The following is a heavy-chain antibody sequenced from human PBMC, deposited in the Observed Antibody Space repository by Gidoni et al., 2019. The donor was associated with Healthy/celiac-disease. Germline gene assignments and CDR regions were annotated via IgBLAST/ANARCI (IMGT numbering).Heavy chain of an antibody. J-gene: IGHJ6*02. CDR1: GFTFSSYS. Sequence: EVQLVESGGGLVKPGGSLRLSCAASGFTFSSYSMNWVRQAPGKGLEWVSSISSSSSYIYYADSVKGRFTISRDNAKNSLYLQMNSLRAEDTAVYYCARDIVGATTDYYYGMDVWGQGTTVTVSS. V-gene: IGHV3-21*01. D-gene: IGHD1-26*01. CDR2: ISSSSSYI. CDR3: ARDIVGATTDYYYGMDV.